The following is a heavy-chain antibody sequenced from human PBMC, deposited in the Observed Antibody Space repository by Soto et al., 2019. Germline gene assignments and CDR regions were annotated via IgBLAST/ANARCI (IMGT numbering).Heavy chain of an antibody. CDR2: INHSGST. D-gene: IGHD3-22*01. CDR3: ARLKHSSGYYDDY. V-gene: IGHV4-34*01. Sequence: KTSETLSLTCAVYGGSFSGYYWSWIRQPPGKGLEWIGEINHSGSTNYNPSLKSRVTISVDPSKNQISLKLSSVTAADTAVYYCARLKHSSGYYDDYWGQGTLVTVSS. CDR1: GGSFSGYY. J-gene: IGHJ4*02.